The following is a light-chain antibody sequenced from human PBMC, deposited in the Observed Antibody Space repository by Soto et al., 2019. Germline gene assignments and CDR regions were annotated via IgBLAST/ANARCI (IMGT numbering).Light chain of an antibody. CDR1: SSDVGGHDY. V-gene: IGLV2-8*01. Sequence: QSALTQPPSASGSPGQSVTISCTGTSSDVGGHDYVSWYQQHPGKVHKLMIYEVNKRPSGVPDRFSGSKFGNTASLTVSGLQAEDEADYYCSSYVTGNSLIFGGGTKLTVL. CDR2: EVN. J-gene: IGLJ2*01. CDR3: SSYVTGNSLI.